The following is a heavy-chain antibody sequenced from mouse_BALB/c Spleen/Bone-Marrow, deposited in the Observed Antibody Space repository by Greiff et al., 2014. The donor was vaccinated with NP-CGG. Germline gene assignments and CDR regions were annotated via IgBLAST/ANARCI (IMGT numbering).Heavy chain of an antibody. CDR3: AREGGAMDY. V-gene: IGHV5-15*02. Sequence: VQLKESGGGLVQPGGSRKLSCAASGFTFSDYGMAWVRQAPGKGPEWVAFISNLAYSNYYADTVTGRFTISRENAKNTLYLEMSSLRSEDTAMYYCAREGGAMDYWGQGTSVTVSS. CDR2: ISNLAYSN. CDR1: GFTFSDYG. J-gene: IGHJ4*01.